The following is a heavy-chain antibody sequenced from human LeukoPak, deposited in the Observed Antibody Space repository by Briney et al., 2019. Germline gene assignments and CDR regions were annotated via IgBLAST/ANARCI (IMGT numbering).Heavy chain of an antibody. CDR3: ARDSYSSSWYDAFDI. J-gene: IGHJ3*02. V-gene: IGHV3-30-3*01. D-gene: IGHD6-13*01. CDR1: GFTFSTYW. CDR2: ISYDGSNK. Sequence: GGSLRLSCAASGFTFSTYWMHWVRQAPGKGLEWVAVISYDGSNKYYADSVEGRFTISRDNSKNTLYLQMNSLRAEDTAVYYCARDSYSSSWYDAFDIWGQGTMVTVSS.